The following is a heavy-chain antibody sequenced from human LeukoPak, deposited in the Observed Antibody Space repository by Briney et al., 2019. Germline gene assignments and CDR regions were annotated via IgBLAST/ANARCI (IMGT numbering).Heavy chain of an antibody. D-gene: IGHD3-3*01. J-gene: IGHJ4*02. CDR2: ISGSGGST. CDR3: ATQEGYDTGGVQDY. V-gene: IGHV3-23*01. CDR1: GFTLSNNY. Sequence: PGGSLRLSCAASGFTLSNNYMSWVRQAPGKGLEWVSLISGSGGSTSYADSVKGRFTISRDKSKNTLYLQMNTLRVEDTAVDYCATQEGYDTGGVQDYWGQGTLVTVSS.